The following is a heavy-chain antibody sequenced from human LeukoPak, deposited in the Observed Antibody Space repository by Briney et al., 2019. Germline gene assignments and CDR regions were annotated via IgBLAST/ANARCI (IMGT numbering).Heavy chain of an antibody. J-gene: IGHJ5*02. CDR1: GYTLTELS. CDR2: FDPEDGET. D-gene: IGHD2-15*01. CDR3: ATDYCSGGSCYDWFDP. Sequence: GASVKVSCKVSGYTLTELSMHWVRQAPGKGLGWMGGFDPEDGETIYAQKYQGRVTMTEDTSTDTDYMELSSLRSEDTAVYYCATDYCSGGSCYDWFDPWGQETLVTVSS. V-gene: IGHV1-24*01.